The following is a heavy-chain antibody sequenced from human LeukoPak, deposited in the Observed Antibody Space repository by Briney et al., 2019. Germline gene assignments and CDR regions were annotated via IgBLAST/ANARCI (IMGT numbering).Heavy chain of an antibody. V-gene: IGHV4-61*01. CDR2: IYYSGST. CDR1: GGSISSGSYY. J-gene: IGHJ4*02. CDR3: ARTVAKPYYFDY. D-gene: IGHD4-23*01. Sequence: PSETLSLTCTVSGGSISSGSYYWSWIRQPPGKGLEWIGYIYYSGSTNYNPSLKSRVTISVDTSKNQSSLKLSSVTAADTAVYYCARTVAKPYYFDYWGQGTLVTVSS.